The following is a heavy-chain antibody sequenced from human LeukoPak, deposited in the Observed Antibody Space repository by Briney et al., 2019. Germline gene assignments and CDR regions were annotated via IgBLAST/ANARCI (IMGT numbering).Heavy chain of an antibody. D-gene: IGHD6-13*01. J-gene: IGHJ4*02. CDR2: ISGSGGST. Sequence: GGSLRLSCAASGFTFSSYAMSWVRQAPGKGLEWVSAISGSGGSTYYADSVKGRFTISRDNSKNTLYLQMNSLRAEDTAVYYCAKGHGGRLGSSSWWAYDYWGQGTLVTVSS. CDR1: GFTFSSYA. CDR3: AKGHGGRLGSSSWWAYDY. V-gene: IGHV3-23*01.